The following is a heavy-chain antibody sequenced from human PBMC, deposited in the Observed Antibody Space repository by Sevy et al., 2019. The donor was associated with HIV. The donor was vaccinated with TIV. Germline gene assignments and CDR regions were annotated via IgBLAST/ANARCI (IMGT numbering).Heavy chain of an antibody. Sequence: GGSLRLSCAASGFTVSSDYMTWVRQAPGKGLECVSVIYSGGTTYYADSVKGRFTISRDNSKNTVYLQMNSLRAEDTAVYYCARESSSTWQAGYYGMAVWGQGTTVTVSS. V-gene: IGHV3-66*01. CDR3: ARESSSTWQAGYYGMAV. J-gene: IGHJ6*02. CDR1: GFTVSSDY. CDR2: IYSGGTT. D-gene: IGHD6-13*01.